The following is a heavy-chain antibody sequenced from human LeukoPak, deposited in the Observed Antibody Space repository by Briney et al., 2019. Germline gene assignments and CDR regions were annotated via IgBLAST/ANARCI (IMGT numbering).Heavy chain of an antibody. CDR1: GFTFSSYA. D-gene: IGHD3-22*01. CDR2: ISGSGSTI. V-gene: IGHV3-48*04. Sequence: PGGSLRLSCAASGFTFSSYAMHWVRQAPGKGLEWVSYISGSGSTIYSADSVKGRFTISRDNAKNSLYLQMNSLRAEDTAVYYCARPIYDSSGYVDYWGQGTLVTVSS. CDR3: ARPIYDSSGYVDY. J-gene: IGHJ4*02.